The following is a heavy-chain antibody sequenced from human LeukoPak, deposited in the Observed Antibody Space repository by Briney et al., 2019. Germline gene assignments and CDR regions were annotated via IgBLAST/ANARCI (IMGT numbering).Heavy chain of an antibody. Sequence: GGTLRLSCAASGFTFSSYGMSWVRQAPGKGLEWVSAISGSGGSTYYADSVKGRFTISRDNSKNTLYLQMNSLRAEDTAVYYCAKDLGDVVVVAGSDYWGQGTLVTVSS. V-gene: IGHV3-23*01. J-gene: IGHJ4*02. CDR3: AKDLGDVVVVAGSDY. CDR2: ISGSGGST. CDR1: GFTFSSYG. D-gene: IGHD2-15*01.